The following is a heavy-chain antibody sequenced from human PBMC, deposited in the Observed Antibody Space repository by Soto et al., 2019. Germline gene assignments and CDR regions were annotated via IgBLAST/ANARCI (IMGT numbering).Heavy chain of an antibody. Sequence: QVPLVQSGAEVKKPGASVKVSCKASGYTFTSYDINWVRQATGQGREWMGWMNHKSGNTGYAQKVQGRVNMTRNTSKSTAYMELSSLRSEDTAVYYCATIPLVGLGQVAYYWGQGTLVTVSS. CDR1: GYTFTSYD. CDR2: MNHKSGNT. V-gene: IGHV1-8*01. D-gene: IGHD6-6*01. J-gene: IGHJ4*02. CDR3: ATIPLVGLGQVAYY.